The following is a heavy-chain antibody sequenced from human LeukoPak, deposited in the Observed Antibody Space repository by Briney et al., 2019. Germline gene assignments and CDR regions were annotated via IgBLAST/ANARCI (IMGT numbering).Heavy chain of an antibody. D-gene: IGHD2-2*01. Sequence: ASVKVSCKASGYTFTSYGISWVRQAPGQGLEWMGWISAYNGNTNYAQKLQGRVTMTTDTSTSTAYMELRSLRSDDTAVYYCARDRGIVVVPAAPYYYYYGMDVWGQGTTVTVSS. CDR2: ISAYNGNT. J-gene: IGHJ6*02. CDR3: ARDRGIVVVPAAPYYYYYGMDV. V-gene: IGHV1-18*01. CDR1: GYTFTSYG.